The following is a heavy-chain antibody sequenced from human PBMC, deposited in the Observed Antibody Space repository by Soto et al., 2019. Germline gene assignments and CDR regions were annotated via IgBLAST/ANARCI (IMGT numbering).Heavy chain of an antibody. CDR3: ARSMGWLNFDY. D-gene: IGHD3-10*01. Sequence: PSETLSLTCTVSGGSISSYYWSWIRQPAGKGLGWIGRIYTSGSTNYNPSLKSRVTMSVDTSKNQFSLKLSSVTAADTAVYYCARSMGWLNFDYWGQGTLVTVSS. CDR2: IYTSGST. V-gene: IGHV4-4*07. J-gene: IGHJ4*02. CDR1: GGSISSYY.